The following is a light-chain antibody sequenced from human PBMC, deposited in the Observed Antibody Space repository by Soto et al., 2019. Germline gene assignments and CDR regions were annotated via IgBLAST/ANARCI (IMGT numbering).Light chain of an antibody. Sequence: IVLTQSPATLSLSAGERATLSCRASQSVSSYLAWYQQKPGQAPRLLIYEASSRAAGIPARFSGSGSGTDFTLTISSLEPEDFAIYYCQQRSSWPLTFGGGTKVDIK. CDR1: QSVSSY. CDR2: EAS. J-gene: IGKJ4*01. V-gene: IGKV3-11*01. CDR3: QQRSSWPLT.